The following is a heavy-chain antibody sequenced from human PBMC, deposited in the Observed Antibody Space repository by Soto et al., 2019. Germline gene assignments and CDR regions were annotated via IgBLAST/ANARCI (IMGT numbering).Heavy chain of an antibody. J-gene: IGHJ6*02. V-gene: IGHV3-66*03. CDR2: IYSGGST. CDR3: AKDPRDSSSWYWSEYYYGMDV. CDR1: GFTVSSNY. Sequence: EVQLVESGGGLIQPGGSLRLSCAASGFTVSSNYMSWVRQAPGKGLEWVSVIYSGGSTYYADSVKGRFTISRDNSKNTLYLQMNSLRAEDTAVYYCAKDPRDSSSWYWSEYYYGMDVWGQGTTVTVSS. D-gene: IGHD6-13*01.